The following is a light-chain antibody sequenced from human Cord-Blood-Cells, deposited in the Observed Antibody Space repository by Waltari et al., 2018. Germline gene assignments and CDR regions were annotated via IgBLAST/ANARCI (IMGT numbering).Light chain of an antibody. CDR2: DVS. CDR1: QSISSW. CDR3: QQYNSYST. Sequence: DIQMTQSPSTLSASVGDRVTITCRASQSISSWLAWYQQKPGKAPKLLIYDVSSLESGGPSRFSGSGSGTEFTLTISSLQPDDFATYYCQQYNSYSTFGQGTKLEIK. V-gene: IGKV1-5*01. J-gene: IGKJ2*01.